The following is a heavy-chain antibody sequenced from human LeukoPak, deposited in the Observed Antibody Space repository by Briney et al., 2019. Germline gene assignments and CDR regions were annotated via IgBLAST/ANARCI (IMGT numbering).Heavy chain of an antibody. CDR3: ARDRGIVGATIWFDP. V-gene: IGHV3-21*01. CDR2: ISSSSSYI. D-gene: IGHD1-26*01. Sequence: GGSLRLSCAASGFTFSSYSMNWVRQAPGKGLEWVSSISSSSSYIYYADSVKGRFTISRDNAKNSLYLQMNSLRAEDTAVYYCARDRGIVGATIWFDPWGLGTLVTVSS. J-gene: IGHJ5*02. CDR1: GFTFSSYS.